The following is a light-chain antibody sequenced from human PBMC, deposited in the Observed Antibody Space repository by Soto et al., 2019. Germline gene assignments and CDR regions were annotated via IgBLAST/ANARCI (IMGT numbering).Light chain of an antibody. V-gene: IGKV3-20*01. Sequence: EIVLTQSPGTLSLSPGERATLSCRAGQSVSSSYLAWYQQKPGQAPRLLIYGASSRATGIPDRFSGSGSGTDFTLTISRLEPEDFAVYYCHQYGSSGWTFGQGTKVEI. CDR3: HQYGSSGWT. J-gene: IGKJ1*01. CDR1: QSVSSSY. CDR2: GAS.